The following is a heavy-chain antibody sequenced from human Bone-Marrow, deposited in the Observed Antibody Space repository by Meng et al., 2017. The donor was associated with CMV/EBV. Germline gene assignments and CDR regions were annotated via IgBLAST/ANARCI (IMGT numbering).Heavy chain of an antibody. Sequence: GGSLRLSCAASGFTFSSYAMSWVRQAPGKGLEWVSVIYSGGSSTYYADSVKGRFTISRDNSKNTLYLQMNSLRAEDTAVYYCAKMADYGDYGENWGQGTLVTVSS. CDR3: AKMADYGDYGEN. V-gene: IGHV3-23*03. CDR2: IYSGGSST. D-gene: IGHD4-17*01. CDR1: GFTFSSYA. J-gene: IGHJ4*02.